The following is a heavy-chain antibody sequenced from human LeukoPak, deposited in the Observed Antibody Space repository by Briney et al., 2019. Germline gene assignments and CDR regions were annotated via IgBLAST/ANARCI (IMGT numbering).Heavy chain of an antibody. CDR1: GFTFSSYW. CDR3: ARVRSGSSAGNYGMDV. Sequence: GGSLRLSCAASGFTFSSYWMHWVRQAPGKGLVWVSRINSDGSSTTYADSVKGRFTISRDIAKNTLYLQMKSLRVEDTAVYYCARVRSGSSAGNYGMDVWGQGTTVTVSS. D-gene: IGHD1-26*01. V-gene: IGHV3-74*01. CDR2: INSDGSST. J-gene: IGHJ6*02.